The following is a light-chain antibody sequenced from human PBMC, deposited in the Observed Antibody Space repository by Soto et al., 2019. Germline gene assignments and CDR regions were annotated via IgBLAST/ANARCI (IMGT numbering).Light chain of an antibody. CDR3: SSYTSSSSEI. J-gene: IGLJ2*01. CDR1: SSDVGAYDY. V-gene: IGLV2-14*01. Sequence: QSALTQPASVSGSPGQSIAISCTGTSSDVGAYDYVSWYQQHPGKAPKLMIYDVNHRPSGVSNRFSGSKSGNTASLTISGLQAEDEADYYCSSYTSSSSEIFGGGTQLTVL. CDR2: DVN.